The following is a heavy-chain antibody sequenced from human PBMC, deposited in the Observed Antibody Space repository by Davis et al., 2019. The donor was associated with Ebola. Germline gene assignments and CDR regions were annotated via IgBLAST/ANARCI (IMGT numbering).Heavy chain of an antibody. V-gene: IGHV4-34*01. CDR2: IHHSGST. J-gene: IGHJ4*02. CDR3: AREDTAMGNYFDY. D-gene: IGHD5-18*01. Sequence: SDTLSLTFAVHGGSFSGYYWSWIRQPPGKGLEWIGEIHHSGSTNYNPSLKSRVTISVDTSKNQFSLKLSSVTAADTAVYYCAREDTAMGNYFDYWGQGTLVTVSS. CDR1: GGSFSGYY.